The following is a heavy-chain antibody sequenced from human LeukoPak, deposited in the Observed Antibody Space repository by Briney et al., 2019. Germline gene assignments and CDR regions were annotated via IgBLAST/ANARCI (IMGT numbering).Heavy chain of an antibody. V-gene: IGHV3-30-3*01. CDR2: ISYDGSNK. J-gene: IGHJ4*02. CDR3: AKDREGSSWLFDY. Sequence: GRSLRLSCAASGFTFSSYAMHWVRQAPGKGLEWVAVISYDGSNKYYADSVKGRFTISRDNSKSTLYLQMNSLRAEDTAVYYCAKDREGSSWLFDYWGQGTLVTVSS. CDR1: GFTFSSYA. D-gene: IGHD6-13*01.